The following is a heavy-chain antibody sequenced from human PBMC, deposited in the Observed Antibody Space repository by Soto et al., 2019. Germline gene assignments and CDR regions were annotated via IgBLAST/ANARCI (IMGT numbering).Heavy chain of an antibody. CDR1: GFTFSSYS. CDR3: ARDLGSCSSTSCYLYFDY. Sequence: EVQLVESGGGLVQPGGSLRLSCAASGFTFSSYSMNWVRQAPGKGLEWVSYISSSSSTIYYADSVKGRFTISRDNAKNSLYLQMNSLRAEDTAVYYCARDLGSCSSTSCYLYFDYWGQGTLVTVSS. V-gene: IGHV3-48*01. J-gene: IGHJ4*02. CDR2: ISSSSSTI. D-gene: IGHD2-2*01.